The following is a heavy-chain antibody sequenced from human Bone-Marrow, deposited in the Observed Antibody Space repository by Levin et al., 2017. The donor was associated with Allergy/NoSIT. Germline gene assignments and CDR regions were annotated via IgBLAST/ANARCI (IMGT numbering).Heavy chain of an antibody. J-gene: IGHJ5*02. CDR2: VYYSVST. CDR1: GDSISSYY. CDR3: ARAGCEGGSCLLGAFDP. V-gene: IGHV4-59*01. Sequence: SQTLSLTCTVSGDSISSYYWNWIRQPPGKGLEWIAYVYYSVSTNYNPSLKSRVTISVDMSRNQISLKLSSVTAADTAVYYCARAGCEGGSCLLGAFDPWGQGTLVTVSS. D-gene: IGHD2-15*01.